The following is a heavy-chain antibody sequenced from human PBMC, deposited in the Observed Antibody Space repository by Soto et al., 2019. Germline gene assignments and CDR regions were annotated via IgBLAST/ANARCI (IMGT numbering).Heavy chain of an antibody. CDR1: GFTFNTYA. D-gene: IGHD1-26*01. Sequence: QVQLMESGGGVVQPGRSLRLSCAASGFTFNTYAMHWVRQAPGNGLEWVAVITPDGTEQYYADSVKGRFTISRDNSKKTLYLQMISLGLEDMSIYPCAKSGILGAQGMAYFDLWGRGTLVTVSS. J-gene: IGHJ2*01. CDR3: AKSGILGAQGMAYFDL. CDR2: ITPDGTEQ. V-gene: IGHV3-30*18.